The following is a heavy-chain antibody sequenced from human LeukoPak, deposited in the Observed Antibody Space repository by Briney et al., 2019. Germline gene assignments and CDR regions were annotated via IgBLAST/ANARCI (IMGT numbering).Heavy chain of an antibody. V-gene: IGHV3-30*02. CDR1: GFIFSSYG. CDR3: ARVRVAYGSGSYFNSFFEY. D-gene: IGHD3-10*01. CDR2: IQFDESET. Sequence: GGSLRLSCTASGFIFSSYGMHWVRQAPGKRLEWVAFIQFDESETHYGDSVKGRFSISRDISENTLYLQMNSLRAEDTALYYCARVRVAYGSGSYFNSFFEYWGQGTLVTVSS. J-gene: IGHJ4*02.